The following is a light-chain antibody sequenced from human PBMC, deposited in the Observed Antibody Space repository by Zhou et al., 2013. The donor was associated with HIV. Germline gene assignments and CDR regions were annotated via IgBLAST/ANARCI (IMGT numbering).Light chain of an antibody. CDR2: RAS. V-gene: IGKV1-5*03. J-gene: IGKJ1*01. CDR1: QSINSW. Sequence: DIQMTQAPSTLSASVGDRVTITCRASQSINSWLAWYQQKPGKAPKLLIYRASSLQGGVPPRFSGSSSGTDFTLTISSLQPDDFATYFCQQYDTYPWTFGQGTEVEIK. CDR3: QQYDTYPWT.